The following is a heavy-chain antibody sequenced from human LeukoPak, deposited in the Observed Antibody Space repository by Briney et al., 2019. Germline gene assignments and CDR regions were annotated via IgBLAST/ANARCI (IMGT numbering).Heavy chain of an antibody. D-gene: IGHD1-26*01. CDR3: AKDQWVGDWYFDL. CDR2: LSFYEITN. Sequence: GGSLRLSCVASGFTFSPYGVYWVRQAPGKGLEWVAVLSFYEITNYFGDSVKGRFTISRDNSKNTLYLQMNSLRAEDTAVYYCAKDQWVGDWYFDLWGRGILVTVSS. J-gene: IGHJ2*01. V-gene: IGHV3-30*18. CDR1: GFTFSPYG.